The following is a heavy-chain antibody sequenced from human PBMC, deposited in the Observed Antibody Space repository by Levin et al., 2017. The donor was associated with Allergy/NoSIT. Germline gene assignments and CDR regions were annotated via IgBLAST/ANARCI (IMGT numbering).Heavy chain of an antibody. V-gene: IGHV3-74*01. J-gene: IGHJ4*02. D-gene: IGHD2-2*01. CDR1: GFTFRPYY. Sequence: GGSLRLSCAASGFTFRPYYMHWVRQASGKGLAWVSNIHSDTTITNYADSVKGRFTISRDNAKNTLYLQMNNLRAEDTAVYYCVRGGCSSTSCLDYWGQGTLVTVSS. CDR2: IHSDTTIT. CDR3: VRGGCSSTSCLDY.